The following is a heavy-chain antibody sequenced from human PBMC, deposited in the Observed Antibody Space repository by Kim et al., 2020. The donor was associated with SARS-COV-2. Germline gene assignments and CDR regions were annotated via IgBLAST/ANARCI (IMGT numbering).Heavy chain of an antibody. CDR2: IYYSGST. V-gene: IGHV4-31*03. J-gene: IGHJ4*02. CDR3: ARRLGPYAD. Sequence: SETLSLTCTVSGDSISSGGYFWSWIRQHPGKGLEWIGSIYYSGSTYYNPSLKSRVTMSVDTSKNQFSLKLNSVTAADTAVYYCARRLGPYADWGQGTLVTVSS. D-gene: IGHD3-10*01. CDR1: GDSISSGGYF.